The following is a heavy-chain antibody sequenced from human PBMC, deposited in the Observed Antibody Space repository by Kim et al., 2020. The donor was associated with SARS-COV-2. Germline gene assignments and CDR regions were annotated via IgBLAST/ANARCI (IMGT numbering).Heavy chain of an antibody. CDR3: AKDPWDDYGDYDHEGNWFDP. D-gene: IGHD4-17*01. J-gene: IGHJ5*02. CDR1: GFTFSSYA. CDR2: ISGSGGST. V-gene: IGHV3-23*01. Sequence: GGSLRLSCAASGFTFSSYAMSWVRQAPGKGLEWVSAISGSGGSTYYADSVKGRFTISRDNSKNTLYLQMNSLRAEDTAVYYCAKDPWDDYGDYDHEGNWFDPWGQGTLVTVSS.